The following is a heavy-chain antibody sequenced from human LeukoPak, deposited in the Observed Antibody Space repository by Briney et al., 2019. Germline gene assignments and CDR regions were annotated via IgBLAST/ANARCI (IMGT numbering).Heavy chain of an antibody. CDR1: GYTFIGYH. V-gene: IGHV1-2*02. J-gene: IGHJ3*02. CDR3: ARVIGGRKRGQGPIDGFDI. Sequence: APVKVSCKASGYTFIGYHMHWVRQAPGQGLAWMGWMNPKNGGTKYAQQFQGRVTMTRDTSISTAYMELNSLRSDDTAVYYCARVIGGRKRGQGPIDGFDIWGQGTLVTVS. D-gene: IGHD5-24*01. CDR2: MNPKNGGT.